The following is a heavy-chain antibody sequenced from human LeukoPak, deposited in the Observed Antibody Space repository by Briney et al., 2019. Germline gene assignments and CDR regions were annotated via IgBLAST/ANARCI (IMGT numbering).Heavy chain of an antibody. J-gene: IGHJ4*02. CDR2: ISWNSGSI. D-gene: IGHD3-22*01. CDR1: GFTFDDYA. CDR3: ATEVDSSGAFDY. Sequence: HPGGSLRLSCAASGFTFDDYAMHWVRQAPGKGLEWVSSISWNSGSIGYADSVKGRFTISRDNAKNSLYLQMNSLRAEDMALYYCATEVDSSGAFDYWGQGTLVTVSS. V-gene: IGHV3-9*03.